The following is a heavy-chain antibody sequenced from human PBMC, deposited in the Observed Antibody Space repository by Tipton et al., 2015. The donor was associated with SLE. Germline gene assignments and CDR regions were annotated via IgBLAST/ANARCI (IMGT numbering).Heavy chain of an antibody. CDR2: IKQDGSGK. CDR1: GFTFSSYS. V-gene: IGHV3-7*03. CDR3: AKDISPREVSGYYSVYYYGMDV. J-gene: IGHJ6*02. Sequence: SLRLSCAASGFTFSSYSMSWVRQAPGKGLEWVANIKQDGSGKYYVDSVKGRFTISRDNAKNSLYLQMNSLRAEDTALYYCAKDISPREVSGYYSVYYYGMDVWGQGTTVTVSS. D-gene: IGHD3-22*01.